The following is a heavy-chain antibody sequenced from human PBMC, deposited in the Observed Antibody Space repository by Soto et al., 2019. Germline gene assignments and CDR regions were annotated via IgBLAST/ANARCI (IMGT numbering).Heavy chain of an antibody. CDR2: IIPFFGTS. Sequence: QVQLVQSGAEVKKPGSSVKVSCEASGGTFSSYPINWVRQAPGQGLEWMGGIIPFFGTSNYAQKFQGRVTITADDSTSTAYMELRSLRSEDTAVDYCERVGHITNYGMAVWGQGTTVTVSS. CDR1: GGTFSSYP. J-gene: IGHJ6*02. V-gene: IGHV1-69*01. CDR3: ERVGHITNYGMAV. D-gene: IGHD1-26*01.